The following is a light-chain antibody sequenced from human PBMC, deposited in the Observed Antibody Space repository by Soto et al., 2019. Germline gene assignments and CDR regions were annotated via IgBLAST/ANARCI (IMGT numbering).Light chain of an antibody. J-gene: IGKJ5*01. V-gene: IGKV1-33*01. CDR2: DVS. CDR3: QQYDNYDIT. CDR1: QAINQF. Sequence: IRMTQSPSSLSASTGDRVTITCQERQAINQFLNWYQQKTGKAPKLLIYDVSNLETGVPSRFSGSGSETHFTLTINSLQPEDIATYYCQQYDNYDITFGQGTRLEI.